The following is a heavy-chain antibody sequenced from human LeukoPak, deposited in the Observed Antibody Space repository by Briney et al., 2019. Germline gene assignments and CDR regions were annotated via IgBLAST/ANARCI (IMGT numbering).Heavy chain of an antibody. CDR1: GGSISSSRYY. CDR2: IHYSGST. D-gene: IGHD5-18*01. Sequence: PSETLSLTCTVSGGSISSSRYYWGWIRQPPGKGLEWIGSIHYSGSTYYNPSLKSRVTISVDTSKNHFSLKLTSVTAADTAVYYCARIRGYSYGYVDYWGQGTLVTVSS. CDR3: ARIRGYSYGYVDY. J-gene: IGHJ4*02. V-gene: IGHV4-39*07.